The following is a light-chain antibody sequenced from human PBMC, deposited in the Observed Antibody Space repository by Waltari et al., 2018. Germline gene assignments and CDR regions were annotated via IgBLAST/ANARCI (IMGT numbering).Light chain of an antibody. Sequence: QSALSQPASVSGHPGQWIPISCTGPRSPVGGYNYVSWYQQHPGKAPKLIIYDVSPRPSGISSRFSGSKSGNTASRTISGLQAEDEADYYCSSYTSSAIAYVFGTGTKVTVL. J-gene: IGLJ1*01. CDR3: SSYTSSAIAYV. CDR1: RSPVGGYNY. CDR2: DVS. V-gene: IGLV2-14*03.